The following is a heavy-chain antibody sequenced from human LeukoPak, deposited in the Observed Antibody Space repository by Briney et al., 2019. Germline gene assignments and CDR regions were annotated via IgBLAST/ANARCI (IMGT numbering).Heavy chain of an antibody. CDR1: GFTFSGHW. J-gene: IGHJ3*02. V-gene: IGHV3-7*04. Sequence: GGSLRLSCAASGFTFSGHWMSWVRQAPGKGLEWVANINQGGSESYSVDSVKGRFTISRDNAKNSLSLQMNSLRAEDTAVYYCARSTRPFAGAFDIWGQGTMVTVSS. CDR2: INQGGSES. CDR3: ARSTRPFAGAFDI. D-gene: IGHD3-3*01.